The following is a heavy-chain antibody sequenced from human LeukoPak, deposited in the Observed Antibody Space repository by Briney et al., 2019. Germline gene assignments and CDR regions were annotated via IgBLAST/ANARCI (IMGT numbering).Heavy chain of an antibody. CDR2: IYTSGST. Sequence: SETLSLTCTVSGGSISSANYYWSWIRQPAGKGLEWIGRIYTSGSTNYNPSLKSRVTMSVDTSKNQFSLKLSSVTAADTAVYYCARAAAVGAIDYWGQGTLVTVSS. J-gene: IGHJ4*02. V-gene: IGHV4-61*02. CDR3: ARAAAVGAIDY. CDR1: GGSISSANYY. D-gene: IGHD1-26*01.